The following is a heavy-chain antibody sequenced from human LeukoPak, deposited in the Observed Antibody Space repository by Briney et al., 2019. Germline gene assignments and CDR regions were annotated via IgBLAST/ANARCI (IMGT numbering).Heavy chain of an antibody. CDR1: GFTFSGYS. CDR3: ATYSSLNRREFQY. V-gene: IGHV3-48*04. Sequence: SGGSLRLSCVASGFTFSGYSMNWVRQVPGKGLEWLSYISSSSGNIFYADSVKGRFTISRDNAKNSLYLQMNSLRAEDTAVYYCATYSSLNRREFQYWGQGTLLTVSS. J-gene: IGHJ1*01. D-gene: IGHD3-22*01. CDR2: ISSSSGNI.